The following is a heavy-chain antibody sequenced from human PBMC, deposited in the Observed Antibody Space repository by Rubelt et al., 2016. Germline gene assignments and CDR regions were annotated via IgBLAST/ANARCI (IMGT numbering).Heavy chain of an antibody. V-gene: IGHV4-59*08. Sequence: QVQLQESGPGLVEPSETLSLTCIVSGGSIRGHYWSWIRQPPGKGLEWIGYIYYSGSTNYNPSLKSRVTLSVDTSKNHGSLKLGSVTAADTAVYYCARGVRIAARPNYFDYWGQGTLVTVSS. CDR3: ARGVRIAARPNYFDY. CDR2: IYYSGST. J-gene: IGHJ4*02. CDR1: GGSIRGHY. D-gene: IGHD6-6*01.